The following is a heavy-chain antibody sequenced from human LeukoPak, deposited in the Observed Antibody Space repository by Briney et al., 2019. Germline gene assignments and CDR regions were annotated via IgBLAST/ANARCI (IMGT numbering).Heavy chain of an antibody. D-gene: IGHD3-22*01. V-gene: IGHV3-23*01. Sequence: GGSLRLSCAASGFTFSTYAMSWVRQAPGKGLEWVSTISGSGASTYYADSVKGRFTISRDNSKNTLFLQMNSLRAEDTAVYHCAKGGGNYHDSSGYYNYFDYWGQGTLVTVSS. CDR3: AKGGGNYHDSSGYYNYFDY. CDR2: ISGSGAST. CDR1: GFTFSTYA. J-gene: IGHJ4*02.